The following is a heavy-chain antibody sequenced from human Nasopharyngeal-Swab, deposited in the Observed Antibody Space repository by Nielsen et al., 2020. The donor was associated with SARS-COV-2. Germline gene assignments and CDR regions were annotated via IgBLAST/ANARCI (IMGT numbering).Heavy chain of an antibody. D-gene: IGHD3-3*01. CDR3: ARDRSLRFLEWLLLY. Sequence: LSHTFAPTGVTFGSYVHLWVRPTPSKGLEWVAVIWYDGSNKYYADSVKGRFTISRDNSKNTLYLQMNSLRAEDTAVYYCARDRSLRFLEWLLLYWGQGTLVTVSA. J-gene: IGHJ4*02. CDR2: IWYDGSNK. V-gene: IGHV3-33*01. CDR1: GVTFGSYV.